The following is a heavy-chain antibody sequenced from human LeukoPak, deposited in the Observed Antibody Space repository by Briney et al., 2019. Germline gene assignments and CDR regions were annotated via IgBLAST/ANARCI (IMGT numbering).Heavy chain of an antibody. CDR1: GFTFSSYS. Sequence: GGSLRLSCAASGFTFSSYSMNWVRQAPGRGLEWVSSISSSSSYIYYADSVKGRFTISSDNAKNSLYLQMNSLRAEDTAVYYCAKTNSRYCSSTSCYLLDYWGQGTLVTVSS. CDR3: AKTNSRYCSSTSCYLLDY. CDR2: ISSSSSYI. J-gene: IGHJ4*02. D-gene: IGHD2-2*01. V-gene: IGHV3-21*04.